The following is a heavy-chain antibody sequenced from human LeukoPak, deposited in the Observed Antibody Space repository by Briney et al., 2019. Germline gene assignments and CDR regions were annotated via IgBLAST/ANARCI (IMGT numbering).Heavy chain of an antibody. CDR3: ARGTIFGVVSLFGYYYYMDV. V-gene: IGHV4-59*12. CDR2: IYHSGST. J-gene: IGHJ6*03. Sequence: SETLSLTCTVSGGSISTYYWTWIRQPPGKGLEWIGYIYHSGSTYYNPSLKSRVTISVDRSKNQFSLKLSSVTAADTAVYYCARGTIFGVVSLFGYYYYMDVWGKGTTVTVSS. CDR1: GGSISTYY. D-gene: IGHD3-3*01.